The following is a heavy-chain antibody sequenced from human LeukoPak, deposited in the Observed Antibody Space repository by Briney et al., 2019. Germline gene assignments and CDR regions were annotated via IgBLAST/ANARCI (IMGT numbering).Heavy chain of an antibody. CDR1: GGSISSSSYY. Sequence: SETLSLTCTVSGGSISSSSYYWGWIRQPPGKGLEWIGEINHSGSTNYNPSLKSRVTISVDTSKNLFSLKLSSVTAADTAVYYCASLSSGSSNFPFDPWGQGTLVTVSS. V-gene: IGHV4-39*07. D-gene: IGHD1-26*01. J-gene: IGHJ5*02. CDR2: INHSGST. CDR3: ASLSSGSSNFPFDP.